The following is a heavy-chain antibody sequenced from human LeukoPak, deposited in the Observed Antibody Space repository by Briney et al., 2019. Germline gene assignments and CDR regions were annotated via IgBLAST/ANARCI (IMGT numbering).Heavy chain of an antibody. CDR1: GYTFADYY. V-gene: IGHV1-2*02. J-gene: IGHJ4*02. CDR2: INPKSGGT. CDR3: ARDRGPVLVPAALLCDY. D-gene: IGHD2-2*02. Sequence: ASVKVSCKSSGYTFADYYMHWVRHAPGQGLEWMGWINPKSGGTNYAQKFQGRVTMTRATSISTVYMELSRLRSDDTAVDYCARDRGPVLVPAALLCDYWGQGTLVTVSS.